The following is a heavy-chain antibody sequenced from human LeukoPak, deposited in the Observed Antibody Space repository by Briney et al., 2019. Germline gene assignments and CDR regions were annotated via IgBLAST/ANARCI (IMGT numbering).Heavy chain of an antibody. CDR3: AKATYYYDSSGYFPYFDY. Sequence: GGSLRLSCAASGFTFSSYAMHWVRQAPGKGLEWVALISYDGTNKYYADSVKGRFTISRDNSKNTLYLQMNSLRAEDTAVYYCAKATYYYDSSGYFPYFDYWGQGTLVTVSS. D-gene: IGHD3-22*01. J-gene: IGHJ4*02. CDR2: ISYDGTNK. V-gene: IGHV3-30-3*01. CDR1: GFTFSSYA.